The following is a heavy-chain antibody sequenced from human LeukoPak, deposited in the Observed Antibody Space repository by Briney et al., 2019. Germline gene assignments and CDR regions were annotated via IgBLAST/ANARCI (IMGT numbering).Heavy chain of an antibody. D-gene: IGHD1-26*01. Sequence: ASVTVSFKASGYTFTIYGISWVRQAPGQGLEWMGWISAYNGNTNYAQKLQGRVTMTTDTSTSTAYMELRSLRSDDTAVYYCARDGPSGSYVYYFDYWGQGTLVTVSS. V-gene: IGHV1-18*01. J-gene: IGHJ4*02. CDR1: GYTFTIYG. CDR3: ARDGPSGSYVYYFDY. CDR2: ISAYNGNT.